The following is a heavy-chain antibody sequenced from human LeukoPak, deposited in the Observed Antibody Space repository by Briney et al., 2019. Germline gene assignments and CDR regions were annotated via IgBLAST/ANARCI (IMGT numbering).Heavy chain of an antibody. D-gene: IGHD3-16*01. J-gene: IGHJ6*04. CDR2: INHNGNVN. Sequence: GGSLRLSCAASGFTFSSYWMNWARQAPGKGLEWVASINHNGNVNYYVDSVKGRFTISRDNAKNSLCLQMSNLRAEDTAVYFCARGGGLAVWRKGAT. V-gene: IGHV3-7*03. CDR1: GFTFSSYW. CDR3: ARGGGLAV.